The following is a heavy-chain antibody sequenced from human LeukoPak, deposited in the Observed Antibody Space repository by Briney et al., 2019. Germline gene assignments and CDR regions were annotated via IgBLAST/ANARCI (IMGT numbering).Heavy chain of an antibody. CDR1: GFTFSGSA. CDR2: IRSKANSYAT. V-gene: IGHV3-73*01. CDR3: IRNHDDSGYYFDY. J-gene: IGHJ4*02. Sequence: GGSLRLSCAASGFTFSGSAIHWVRQASGKGLDWVGRIRSKANSYATTYAASVNGRFTISRDDSKNTAYLQMDSLKTEDTAVYYCIRNHDDSGYYFDYWGQGTLVTVSS. D-gene: IGHD3-22*01.